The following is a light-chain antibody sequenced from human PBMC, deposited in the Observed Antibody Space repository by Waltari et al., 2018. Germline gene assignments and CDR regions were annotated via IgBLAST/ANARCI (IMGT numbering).Light chain of an antibody. J-gene: IGLJ2*01. V-gene: IGLV1-40*01. Sequence: QSVLTQPTSVSGAPGQRVTISCTGSSSNIGADYDVHWYQQLPGASPKLLIYYKNYRPAAFSDRFCGSKAGTSASLTITGRQAEDEDDYYCQSYDRSLGGWSVIFGGGTKLTVL. CDR1: SSNIGADYD. CDR2: YKN. CDR3: QSYDRSLGGWSVI.